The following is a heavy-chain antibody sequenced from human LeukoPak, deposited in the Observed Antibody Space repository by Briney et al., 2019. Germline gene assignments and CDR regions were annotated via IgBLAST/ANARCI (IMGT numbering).Heavy chain of an antibody. Sequence: AGGSLRLSCAASGFTFSTYWMSWVRQAPGKGLEWVANIKQDGSEKYYVDSVKGRFTISRENAKNSLYLQMNSLRAGDTAVYYCARGPPVLRATNYYDDSGFFDNWGQGTLVTVSS. D-gene: IGHD3-22*01. J-gene: IGHJ4*02. V-gene: IGHV3-7*04. CDR3: ARGPPVLRATNYYDDSGFFDN. CDR1: GFTFSTYW. CDR2: IKQDGSEK.